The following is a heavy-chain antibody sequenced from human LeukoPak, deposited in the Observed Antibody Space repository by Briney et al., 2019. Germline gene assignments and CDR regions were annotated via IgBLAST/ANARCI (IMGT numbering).Heavy chain of an antibody. CDR3: ARDPDYYDSSGQRYFQH. V-gene: IGHV4-4*07. D-gene: IGHD3-22*01. J-gene: IGHJ1*01. CDR2: IDVSGNT. Sequence: SETLSLTCTVSGGSISSFYWSWIRQPAGKGLEWIGRIDVSGNTNYNPSLKSRVTMSVDPSKNQFSLRLSSMTAADTAVYYCARDPDYYDSSGQRYFQHWGQGTLVTVSS. CDR1: GGSISSFY.